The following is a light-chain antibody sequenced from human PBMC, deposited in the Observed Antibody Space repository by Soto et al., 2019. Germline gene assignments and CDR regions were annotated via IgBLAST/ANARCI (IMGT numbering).Light chain of an antibody. V-gene: IGKV3-20*01. Sequence: EIVLTQSPDTLSLSPGERATLSCRPSQSVSSTYLAWYQQKPGQAPRLLIYRESTRATGIPDRFSGSGSGTDFTLTISRLEPEDFAVYYCQQYESSPLTFGGGTKVEIK. CDR2: RES. CDR1: QSVSSTY. CDR3: QQYESSPLT. J-gene: IGKJ4*01.